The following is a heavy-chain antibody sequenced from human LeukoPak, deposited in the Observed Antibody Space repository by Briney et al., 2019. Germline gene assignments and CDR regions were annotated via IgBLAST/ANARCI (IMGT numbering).Heavy chain of an antibody. D-gene: IGHD1-26*01. Sequence: SETLSLTCTVSGGSISSYYWSWIRQPPGKGLEWIGYIYYSGSTNYNPSLKSRVTISVDTSKNQFSLKLRSVPAADTAVYYCASSGSSPLDYWGQGTLVTVSS. CDR3: ASSGSSPLDY. CDR2: IYYSGST. CDR1: GGSISSYY. V-gene: IGHV4-59*08. J-gene: IGHJ4*02.